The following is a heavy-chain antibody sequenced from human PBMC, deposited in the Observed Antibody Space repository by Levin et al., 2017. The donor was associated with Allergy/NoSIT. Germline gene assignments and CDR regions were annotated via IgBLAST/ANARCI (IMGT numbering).Heavy chain of an antibody. CDR1: RYIFSDYF. Sequence: ASVKVSCKASRYIFSDYFIHWVRQAPGQGLEWMGWINPHSGDTKYAQEFRGRATMTRDTSISTAYMELTRLTSDDTAVYYCARDLYNDDSVFGYWGQGTLVNVFS. CDR2: INPHSGDT. CDR3: ARDLYNDDSVFGY. V-gene: IGHV1-2*02. D-gene: IGHD3-22*01. J-gene: IGHJ4*02.